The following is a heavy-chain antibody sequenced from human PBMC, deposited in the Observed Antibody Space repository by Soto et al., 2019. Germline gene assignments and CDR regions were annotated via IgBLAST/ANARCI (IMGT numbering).Heavy chain of an antibody. D-gene: IGHD3-16*02. CDR2: INTSGGST. Sequence: GLEWMGIINTSGGSTNYAQRFQGRVTMTSDTSTSTVYMELSSLRADDTAVYYCARVVIPRTATTNHWFDP. J-gene: IGHJ5*02. V-gene: IGHV1-46*03. CDR3: ARVVIPRTATTNHWFDP.